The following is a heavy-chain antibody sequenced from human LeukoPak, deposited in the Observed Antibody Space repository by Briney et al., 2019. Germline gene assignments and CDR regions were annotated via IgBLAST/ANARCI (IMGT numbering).Heavy chain of an antibody. J-gene: IGHJ4*02. CDR3: ARANSIFDY. CDR1: GGSISSGSYY. V-gene: IGHV4-61*02. Sequence: PSQTLSLTCTVSGGSISSGSYYWSWIRQPAGKGLKWIGRIYTSGSTNYNPSLKSRVTISVDTSKNQFSLKLSSVTAADTAVYYCARANSIFDYWGQGTLVTASS. D-gene: IGHD4-11*01. CDR2: IYTSGST.